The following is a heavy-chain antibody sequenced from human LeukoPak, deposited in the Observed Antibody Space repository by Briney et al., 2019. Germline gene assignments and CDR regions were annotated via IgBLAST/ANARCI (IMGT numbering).Heavy chain of an antibody. D-gene: IGHD6-19*01. CDR1: GGSISSSSYY. CDR2: IYYSGST. J-gene: IGHJ4*02. Sequence: PSETLSLTCTVSGGSISSSSYYWGWIRQPPGKGLEWIGSIYYSGSTYYNPSLKSRVTISVDTSKNQFYLKLNSVTAADTAVYYCARGQWLVALDYWGQGTLVTVSS. V-gene: IGHV4-39*01. CDR3: ARGQWLVALDY.